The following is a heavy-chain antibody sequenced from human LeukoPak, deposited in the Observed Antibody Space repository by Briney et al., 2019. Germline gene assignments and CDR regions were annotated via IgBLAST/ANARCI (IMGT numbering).Heavy chain of an antibody. Sequence: GGSLRLSCAASGFSLSSYAMSWVRQAPGKRLEWVSAISSSDDGTYHAGSVRGRFTISRDSSKNTLYLQMNNLRTEDAAIYYCAKAPVTSCRGAFCYPLDSWGQGTLVTVSS. J-gene: IGHJ4*02. V-gene: IGHV3-23*01. CDR1: GFSLSSYA. CDR2: ISSSDDGT. D-gene: IGHD2-15*01. CDR3: AKAPVTSCRGAFCYPLDS.